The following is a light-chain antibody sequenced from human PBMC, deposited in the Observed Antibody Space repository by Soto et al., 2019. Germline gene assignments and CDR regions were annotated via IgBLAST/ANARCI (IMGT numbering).Light chain of an antibody. V-gene: IGKV1-39*01. CDR1: QSIATY. J-gene: IGKJ1*01. CDR2: VAS. Sequence: DIQMTQSPSSLSASVGDRVTITCRASQSIATYLNWYQQNSGNAPNLLIYVASTLQSGVPSRFSESGSGTDFTLTISSLQPEDFATYYCPQTYRTPRTFGQGKKVEIK. CDR3: PQTYRTPRT.